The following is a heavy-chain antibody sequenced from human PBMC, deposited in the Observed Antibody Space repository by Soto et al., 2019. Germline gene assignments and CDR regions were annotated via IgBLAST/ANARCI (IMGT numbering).Heavy chain of an antibody. D-gene: IGHD2-8*01. CDR3: ARPAYCTNGVCYGAFDI. CDR1: DDSISRSSFY. CDR2: IYYSGST. Sequence: PSETLSLTCTVSDDSISRSSFYRGWIRQPPGKELEWIGSIYYSGSTYYNPSLKSRVTISVDTSKNQFSLKLSSVTAADTAVYYCARPAYCTNGVCYGAFDIWGQGTMVTVSS. V-gene: IGHV4-39*07. J-gene: IGHJ3*02.